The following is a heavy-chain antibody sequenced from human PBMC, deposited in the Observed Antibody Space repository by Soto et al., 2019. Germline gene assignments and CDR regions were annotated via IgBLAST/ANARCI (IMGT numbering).Heavy chain of an antibody. V-gene: IGHV1-8*01. D-gene: IGHD6-19*01. J-gene: IGHJ6*02. Sequence: ASVKVSCKASGYTFTSYDINWVRQATGQGLEWMGWMNPNSGNTGYAQKFQGRVTMTRNTSISTAYMELSSLRSEDTAVYYCARWGWGSGWYGAYNYYYYGMDVWGQGTTVTVSS. CDR1: GYTFTSYD. CDR3: ARWGWGSGWYGAYNYYYYGMDV. CDR2: MNPNSGNT.